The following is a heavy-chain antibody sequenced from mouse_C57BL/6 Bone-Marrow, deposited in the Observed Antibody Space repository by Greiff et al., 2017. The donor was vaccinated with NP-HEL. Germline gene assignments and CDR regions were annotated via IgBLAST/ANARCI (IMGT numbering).Heavy chain of an antibody. CDR3: ARSGGSYYGNYFDY. CDR2: IYPGDGDT. Sequence: VKLVESGAELVKPGASVKISCKASGYAFSSYWMNWVKQRPGKGLEWIGQIYPGDGDTNYNGKFKGKATLTADKSSSTAYMQLSSLTSEDSAVYFCARSGGSYYGNYFDYWGQGTTLTVSS. J-gene: IGHJ2*01. D-gene: IGHD2-1*01. CDR1: GYAFSSYW. V-gene: IGHV1-80*01.